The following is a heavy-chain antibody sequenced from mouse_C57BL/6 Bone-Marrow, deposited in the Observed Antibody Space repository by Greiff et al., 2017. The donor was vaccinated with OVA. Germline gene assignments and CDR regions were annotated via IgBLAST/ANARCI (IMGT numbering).Heavy chain of an antibody. CDR3: TRAHYYGSTDWYFDV. CDR2: IDPETGGT. V-gene: IGHV1-15*01. D-gene: IGHD1-1*01. Sequence: QVHVKQSGAELVRPGASVTLSCKASGYTFTDYEMHWVKQTPVHGLEWIGAIDPETGGTAYNQKFKGKAILTAAKSSSTAYMELRSLTSEDSAVYYCTRAHYYGSTDWYFDVWGTGTTVTVSS. J-gene: IGHJ1*03. CDR1: GYTFTDYE.